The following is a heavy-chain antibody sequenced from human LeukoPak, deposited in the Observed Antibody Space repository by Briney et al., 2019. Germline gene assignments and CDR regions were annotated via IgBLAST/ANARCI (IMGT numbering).Heavy chain of an antibody. V-gene: IGHV3-7*03. D-gene: IGHD6-13*01. Sequence: GGSLRLSCAASGFTFSSYWMNGVRQAPGKGLEWVANIKQDGSEKYYVDSVKGRFTISRDNAKNSLYLQMNSLRAEDTALYYCAKGLGLSVAAAGTDYWGQGTLVTVSS. J-gene: IGHJ4*02. CDR3: AKGLGLSVAAAGTDY. CDR2: IKQDGSEK. CDR1: GFTFSSYW.